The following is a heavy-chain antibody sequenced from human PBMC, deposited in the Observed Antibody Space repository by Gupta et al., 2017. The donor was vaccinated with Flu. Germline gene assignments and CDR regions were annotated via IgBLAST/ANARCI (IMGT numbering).Heavy chain of an antibody. CDR1: GFSLSTSGVG. CDR3: AHTIPPWT. J-gene: IGHJ5*02. V-gene: IGHV2-5*02. Sequence: QITLRESGPTLVKPTQTLTLTCTFSGFSLSTSGVGVGWIRQPPGKALQCLAFIYWDDFKRYNPSLSSRITVSKDASKNHVVLTLTNMEPADTATYYCAHTIPPWTWGQGTPVTVSS. D-gene: IGHD1-1*01. CDR2: IYWDDFK.